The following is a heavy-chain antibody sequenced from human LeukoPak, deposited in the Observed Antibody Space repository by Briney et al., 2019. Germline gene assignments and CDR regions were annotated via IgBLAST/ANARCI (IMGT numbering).Heavy chain of an antibody. CDR1: GGSINAYY. CDR2: IYYSGST. V-gene: IGHV4-59*01. CDR3: ARGPGSRYLDY. J-gene: IGHJ4*02. D-gene: IGHD3-10*01. Sequence: SETVSLTCTVSGGSINAYYGSWIRQPPGKGLEWFGYIYYSGSTKYNPSLERRISISVDTSKNQFSLRLSSVTAADRAVYYCARGPGSRYLDYWGQGILVTVSS.